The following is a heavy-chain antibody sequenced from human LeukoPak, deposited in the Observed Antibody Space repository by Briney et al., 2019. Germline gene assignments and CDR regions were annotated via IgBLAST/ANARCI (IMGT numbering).Heavy chain of an antibody. CDR3: ARALYSSGWYFPRY. CDR2: IIPIFGTA. Sequence: SVKVSCKASGGAFSSYAISWVRQAPGQGLEWMGGIIPIFGTANYAQEFQGRVTITADESTSTAYMELSSLRSEDTAVYYCARALYSSGWYFPRYWGQGTLVTVSS. D-gene: IGHD6-19*01. V-gene: IGHV1-69*13. J-gene: IGHJ4*02. CDR1: GGAFSSYA.